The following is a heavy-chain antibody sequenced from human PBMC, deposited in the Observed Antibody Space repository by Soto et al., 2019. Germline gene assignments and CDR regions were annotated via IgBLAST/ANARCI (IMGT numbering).Heavy chain of an antibody. CDR3: ARNVRYYIDY. CDR1: GGSISSGNW. J-gene: IGHJ4*02. CDR2: IYHSGIT. V-gene: IGHV4-4*02. Sequence: QVLLQESGPGLVKPSGTLSLTCAVSGGSISSGNWWSWVRQSPGKELEWIGEIYHSGITNYNPSRKRRVTISVDASESKLSLSLNAVTAADTAVYYCARNVRYYIDYWGQGTLVTVSS.